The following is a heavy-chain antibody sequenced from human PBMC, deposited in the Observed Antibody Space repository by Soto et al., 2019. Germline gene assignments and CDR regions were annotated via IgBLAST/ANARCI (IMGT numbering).Heavy chain of an antibody. Sequence: QVQLVQSGPEVKKPGASLKVSCKASAYTFTSYGISWVRQAPGQGLEWMGGISGYNGQTNYAQKFRGRVTITTDASTSTAYMELRSLRSEDTATYYCARDGRKQLWVEGLNAMDVWGQGTTVTVSS. J-gene: IGHJ6*02. V-gene: IGHV1-18*01. D-gene: IGHD5-18*01. CDR2: ISGYNGQT. CDR3: ARDGRKQLWVEGLNAMDV. CDR1: AYTFTSYG.